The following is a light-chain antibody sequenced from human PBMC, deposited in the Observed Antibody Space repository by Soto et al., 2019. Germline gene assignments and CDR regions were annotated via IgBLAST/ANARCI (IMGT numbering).Light chain of an antibody. J-gene: IGKJ1*01. CDR3: QYYDSFRT. V-gene: IGKV3-11*01. CDR2: DAS. CDR1: QSVSSY. Sequence: EIVFTQSPATLSLSPGGRATVACRSAQSVSSYLAFYQQKPGQAPRLLIYDASNRATGIPDRFSGSGSGTDFTLTISRLEAEDFAVYFCQYYDSFRTFGQGTKVDIK.